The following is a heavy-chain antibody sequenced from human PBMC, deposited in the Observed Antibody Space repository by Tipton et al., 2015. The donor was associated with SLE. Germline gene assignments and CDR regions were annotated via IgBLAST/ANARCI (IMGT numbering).Heavy chain of an antibody. D-gene: IGHD1-26*01. J-gene: IGHJ5*02. CDR2: IYFRGSS. V-gene: IGHV4-39*07. CDR3: AGGRGELLPAANLAAA. CDR1: GDSISGSTNYY. Sequence: TLSLTCTVSGDSISGSTNYYWSWIRQPPGKGLEWVASIYFRGSSYYNPSLTSRGTISIDTSKNQFSLTLTSVTAADTAVYFCAGGRGELLPAANLAAAWGQGTLVTVSS.